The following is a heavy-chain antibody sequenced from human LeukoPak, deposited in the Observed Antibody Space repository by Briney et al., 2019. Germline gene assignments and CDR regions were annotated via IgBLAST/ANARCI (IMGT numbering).Heavy chain of an antibody. J-gene: IGHJ4*02. CDR1: GYTFTSYA. Sequence: ASVKVSCKASGYTFTSYAMNWVRQAPGQGLEWMGWINTYNGNTNYAQKLRGGVTMTRDTSISTAYMELRSLRSDDTAVYYCARSGRGTYYYFDLWGQGTLVTVSS. CDR3: ARSGRGTYYYFDL. CDR2: INTYNGNT. V-gene: IGHV1-18*01. D-gene: IGHD1-26*01.